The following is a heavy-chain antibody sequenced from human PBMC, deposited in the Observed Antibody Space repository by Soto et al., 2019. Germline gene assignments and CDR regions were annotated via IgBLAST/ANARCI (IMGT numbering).Heavy chain of an antibody. CDR1: GFTFSSCG. CDR3: AKEQSYGYWRTADY. CDR2: VTYEESEK. V-gene: IGHV3-30*18. J-gene: IGHJ4*02. D-gene: IGHD6-25*01. Sequence: QVQLVESGGGVVQPGRSLRLSCAASGFTFSSCGMHWVRQAPGKGLEWVAVVTYEESEKYSAHSVKGRFTISKDNSKNTVYLQMNSLRVEDTAVYYCAKEQSYGYWRTADYWGQGTLITVSS.